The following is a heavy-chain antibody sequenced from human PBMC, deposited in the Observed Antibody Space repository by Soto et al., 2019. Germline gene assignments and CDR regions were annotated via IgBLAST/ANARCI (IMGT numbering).Heavy chain of an antibody. D-gene: IGHD5-12*01. Sequence: EVQLLESGGTLVQPGGSLRLSCATSGFTFSNYAMTWVRQAPGKGREWVSGVNSGGTTYYADSVRGRFTISRDYSKNTVFLQMNSMRAEDTAVYYCATRYRVYDVDYWGQGTQVTVSP. CDR1: GFTFSNYA. CDR2: VNSGGTT. V-gene: IGHV3-23*01. J-gene: IGHJ4*02. CDR3: ATRYRVYDVDY.